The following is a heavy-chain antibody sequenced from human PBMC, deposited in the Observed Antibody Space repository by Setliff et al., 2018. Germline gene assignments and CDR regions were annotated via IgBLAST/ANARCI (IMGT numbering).Heavy chain of an antibody. V-gene: IGHV1-18*01. CDR1: GYTFSNYG. CDR3: ARAPGTVVVPASRSAFDI. J-gene: IGHJ3*02. CDR2: ISAYNGYI. D-gene: IGHD2-2*01. Sequence: VKVSCKASGYTFSNYGISWVRQAPGQGLEWMGWISAYNGYIIYAQKLQGRVTMTTDTSTSTAYMEVRSLRSDDTAVYYCARAPGTVVVPASRSAFDIWGQGTMVT.